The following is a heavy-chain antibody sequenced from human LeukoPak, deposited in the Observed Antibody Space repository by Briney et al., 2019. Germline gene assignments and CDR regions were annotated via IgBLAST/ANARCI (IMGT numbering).Heavy chain of an antibody. CDR2: INPNSGGT. Sequence: ASVKVSCKASGYTFTGYYMHWVRQAPGQGLEWMGWINPNSGGTNYAQKFQGRVTMTRDTSISTACMELSRLRSDDTAVYYCARGSVATITEDYWGQGTLVTVSS. V-gene: IGHV1-2*02. J-gene: IGHJ4*02. CDR1: GYTFTGYY. D-gene: IGHD5-24*01. CDR3: ARGSVATITEDY.